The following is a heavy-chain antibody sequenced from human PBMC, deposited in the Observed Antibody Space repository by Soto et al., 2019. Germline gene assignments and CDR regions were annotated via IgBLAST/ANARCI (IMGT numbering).Heavy chain of an antibody. V-gene: IGHV4-30-4*01. CDR2: IYYSGST. CDR1: GGSISSGDYY. J-gene: IGHJ5*02. D-gene: IGHD5-18*01. Sequence: QVQLQESGPGLVKPSQTLSLTCTVSGGSISSGDYYWSWIRQPPGKGLEWIGYIYYSGSTYYNPSLKSRVTISVDTSKSQFSLKLSSVTAADTAVYYCARDTAMVGGWFDPWGQGTLVTVSS. CDR3: ARDTAMVGGWFDP.